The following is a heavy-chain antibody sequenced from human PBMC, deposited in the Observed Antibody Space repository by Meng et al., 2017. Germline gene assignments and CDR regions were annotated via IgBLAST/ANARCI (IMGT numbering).Heavy chain of an antibody. Sequence: GESLKISCEVSGITSATYDVSWVRQAPGKGLEWVSGISGRRSSTSYADSVKGRFTISRDTSKNSLCLQMNSLRAEDTAVYYCARVQWGSGQGEDNWGQGTLVTVSS. J-gene: IGHJ4*02. CDR3: ARVQWGSGQGEDN. CDR1: GITSATYD. V-gene: IGHV3-23*01. CDR2: ISGRRSST. D-gene: IGHD1-26*01.